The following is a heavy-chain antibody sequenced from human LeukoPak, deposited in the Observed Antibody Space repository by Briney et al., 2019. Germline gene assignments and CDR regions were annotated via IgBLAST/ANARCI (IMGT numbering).Heavy chain of an antibody. J-gene: IGHJ3*01. CDR1: GFTFSSYA. D-gene: IGHD4-23*01. Sequence: GGSLRLSCAASGFTFSSYAMSWVLQAPGKGLEWVSAISGSGSTTYYADSVKGRFTISRDNSKNTLYLQMNSLRAEDTAVYYCARDYYGGYGGFWRQGTMVTVSS. CDR2: ISGSGSTT. CDR3: ARDYYGGYGGF. V-gene: IGHV3-23*01.